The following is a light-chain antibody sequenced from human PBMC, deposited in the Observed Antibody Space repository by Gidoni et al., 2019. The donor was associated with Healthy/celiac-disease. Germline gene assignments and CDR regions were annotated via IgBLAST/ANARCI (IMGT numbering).Light chain of an antibody. J-gene: IGKJ4*01. CDR1: QSVSSY. CDR3: QQRSNWPSLT. V-gene: IGKV3-11*01. CDR2: DAS. Sequence: EIVLTQSPATLSLSPGERATLSCRASQSVSSYLDLYQQKPGQAPRILIYDASNRATGIPARFSGSGSGTDFTLTISSLEPEDFAVYYCQQRSNWPSLTFGGGTKVEIK.